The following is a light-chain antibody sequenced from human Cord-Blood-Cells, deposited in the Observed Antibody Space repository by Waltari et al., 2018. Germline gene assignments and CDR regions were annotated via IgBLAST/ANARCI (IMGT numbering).Light chain of an antibody. Sequence: DRVTITCRASQSISSWLAWYQQKPGKAPKLLIYDASSLESGVPSRFSGSGSGTEFTLTISSLQPDDFATYYCQQYNSYLFTFGPGTKVDIK. CDR2: DAS. V-gene: IGKV1-5*01. J-gene: IGKJ3*01. CDR3: QQYNSYLFT. CDR1: QSISSW.